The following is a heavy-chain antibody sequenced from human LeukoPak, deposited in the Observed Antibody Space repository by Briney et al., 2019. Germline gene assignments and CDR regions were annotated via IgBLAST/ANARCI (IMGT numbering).Heavy chain of an antibody. J-gene: IGHJ6*02. D-gene: IGHD6-13*01. V-gene: IGHV1-24*01. Sequence: AAVKLSHTLSGYTLTELSMHWVRQAPGKGLEWMGGFDPEDGGKIYAQEFQGRVIMTEDTSTDTAYLELSSLRSEDTAVYYCATEAAGTKYYGMDVWGQGTLVTVSS. CDR3: ATEAAGTKYYGMDV. CDR1: GYTLTELS. CDR2: FDPEDGGK.